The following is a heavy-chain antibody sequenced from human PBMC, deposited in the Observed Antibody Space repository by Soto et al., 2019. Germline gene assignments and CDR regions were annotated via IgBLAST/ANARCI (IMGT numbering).Heavy chain of an antibody. D-gene: IGHD2-15*01. J-gene: IGHJ5*02. CDR2: ISSSSSYI. CDR1: GFTFSSYS. V-gene: IGHV3-21*01. Sequence: GGSLRLSCAASGFTFSSYSMNWVRQAPGKGLEWVSSISSSSSYIYYADSVKGRFTISRDNAKNSLYLQMNSLRAEDTAVYYCARFPIPDIDWFDPWGQGTLVTVSS. CDR3: ARFPIPDIDWFDP.